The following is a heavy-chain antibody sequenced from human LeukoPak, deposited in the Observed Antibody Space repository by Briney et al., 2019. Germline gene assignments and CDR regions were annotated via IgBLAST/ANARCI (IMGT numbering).Heavy chain of an antibody. CDR3: ARADGGDCSGGSCYSFYYYYMDV. Sequence: KPSETLSLTCTVSGGSISSYYWSWIRQPPGKGLEWIGYIYYSGSTNYNPSLKSRVTISVDTSKNQFSLKLSSVTAADTAVYYCARADGGDCSGGSCYSFYYYYMDVWGKGTTVTVSS. CDR1: GGSISSYY. CDR2: IYYSGST. D-gene: IGHD2-15*01. J-gene: IGHJ6*03. V-gene: IGHV4-59*01.